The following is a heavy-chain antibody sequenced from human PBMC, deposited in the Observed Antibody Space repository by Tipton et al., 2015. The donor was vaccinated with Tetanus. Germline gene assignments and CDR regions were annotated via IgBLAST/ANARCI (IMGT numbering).Heavy chain of an antibody. CDR2: VFDSGTS. J-gene: IGHJ4*02. V-gene: IGHV4-39*02. Sequence: TLSLTCSLSGGSISNSEYYWAWIRQPPGKGLEWIGSVFDSGTSYYNPSLKSRVTISVDTPKNHFSLRLSSVTAAETAAYYCAEGRRFCSSNSCHEYYFDSWGRGTLVTVSS. CDR3: AEGRRFCSSNSCHEYYFDS. D-gene: IGHD2-2*01. CDR1: GGSISNSEYY.